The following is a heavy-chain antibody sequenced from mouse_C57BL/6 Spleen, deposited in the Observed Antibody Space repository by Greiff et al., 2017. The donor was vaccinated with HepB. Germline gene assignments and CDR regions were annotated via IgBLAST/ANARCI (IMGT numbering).Heavy chain of an antibody. CDR3: AREEGNDYDVGEIRRYFDY. Sequence: EVKLMESGGGLVKPGGSLKLSCAASGFTFSSYAMSWVRQTPEKRLEWVATISDGGSYTYYPDNVKGRFTISRDNAKNNLYLQMSHLKSEDTAMYYCAREEGNDYDVGEIRRYFDYWGQGTTLTVSS. V-gene: IGHV5-4*01. CDR2: ISDGGSYT. D-gene: IGHD2-4*01. CDR1: GFTFSSYA. J-gene: IGHJ2*01.